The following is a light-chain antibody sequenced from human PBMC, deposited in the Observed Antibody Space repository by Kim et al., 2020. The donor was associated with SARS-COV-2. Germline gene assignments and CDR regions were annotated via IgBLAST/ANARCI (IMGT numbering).Light chain of an antibody. CDR1: SSNIGAGYD. Sequence: QSVLTQPPSVSGAPGQRVTISCTGSSSNIGAGYDVHWYQQLPGTAPKLLIYGNSNRPSGAPDRFSGSKSGTSASLAITGLQAEDEADYYCQSYDSSLSASVVFGGGTQLTVL. CDR2: GNS. J-gene: IGLJ2*01. CDR3: QSYDSSLSASVV. V-gene: IGLV1-40*01.